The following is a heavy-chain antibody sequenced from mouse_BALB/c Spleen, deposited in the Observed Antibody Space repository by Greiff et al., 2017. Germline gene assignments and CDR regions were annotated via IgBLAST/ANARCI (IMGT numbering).Heavy chain of an antibody. CDR3: TRGGLLWYPYYFDY. CDR1: GYTFTSYW. Sequence: VQLQQPGAELVRPGASVKLSCKASGYTFTSYWINWVKQRPGQGLEWIGNIYPSDSYTNYNQKFKDKATLTVDKSSSTAYMQLSSPTSEDSAVYYCTRGGLLWYPYYFDYWGQGTTLTVSS. J-gene: IGHJ2*01. CDR2: IYPSDSYT. D-gene: IGHD2-10*01. V-gene: IGHV1-69*02.